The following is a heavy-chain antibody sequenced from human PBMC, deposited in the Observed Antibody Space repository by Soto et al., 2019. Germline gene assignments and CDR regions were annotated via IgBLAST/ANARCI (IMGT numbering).Heavy chain of an antibody. CDR1: GFTFSNYW. CDR2: IDSDGSST. Sequence: PGGSLRLSCAASGFTFSNYWMHWVRQIPGQGLLWVSHIDSDGSSTSYADSVKGRFTISRDNAKNTLYLQMNSLRAEDTAVYYYVRDGIGLGTDYWGMGTLVIVSS. V-gene: IGHV3-74*01. J-gene: IGHJ4*02. CDR3: VRDGIGLGTDY. D-gene: IGHD1-1*01.